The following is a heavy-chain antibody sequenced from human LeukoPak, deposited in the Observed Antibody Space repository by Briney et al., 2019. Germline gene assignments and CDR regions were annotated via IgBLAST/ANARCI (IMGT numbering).Heavy chain of an antibody. Sequence: SETPSLTCAVSCGSLNTTIYFLGWVPPPPRKGLGWIWTIYYNGTTYYNPSLKSRVTISVDASKHQFSLKLTSVTAADTAVYYCATEIPGYCDSTSCYAGFDYWGQGTLVTVSS. CDR1: CGSLNTTIYF. CDR2: IYYNGTT. CDR3: ATEIPGYCDSTSCYAGFDY. D-gene: IGHD2-2*01. V-gene: IGHV4-39*07. J-gene: IGHJ4*02.